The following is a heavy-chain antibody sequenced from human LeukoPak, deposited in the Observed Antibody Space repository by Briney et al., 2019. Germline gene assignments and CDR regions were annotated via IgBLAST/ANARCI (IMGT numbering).Heavy chain of an antibody. CDR2: IYYSGST. J-gene: IGHJ4*02. D-gene: IGHD5-24*01. CDR3: ARDRPEVRLQTHEN. Sequence: SETLSLTCTVSGGSISSYYWSWIRQPPGKGLEWIGYIYYSGSTNYNPSLKSRVTISVDTSKNQFSLKLSSVTAADTAVYYCARDRPEVRLQTHENWGQGTLVTVSS. V-gene: IGHV4-59*01. CDR1: GGSISSYY.